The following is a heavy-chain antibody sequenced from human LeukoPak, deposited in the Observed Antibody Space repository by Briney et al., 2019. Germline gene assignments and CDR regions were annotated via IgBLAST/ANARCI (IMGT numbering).Heavy chain of an antibody. V-gene: IGHV3-23*01. CDR3: ARHGGD. D-gene: IGHD3-10*01. J-gene: IGHJ4*02. CDR2: INGRGGST. Sequence: GGSLRLSCAASGFTFSNYAMSWVRQAPGKGLEWVSSINGRGGSTYYADSVKGRFTISRDNAKNSLYLQMNSLRAEDTAVYYCARHGGDWGQGTLVTVSS. CDR1: GFTFSNYA.